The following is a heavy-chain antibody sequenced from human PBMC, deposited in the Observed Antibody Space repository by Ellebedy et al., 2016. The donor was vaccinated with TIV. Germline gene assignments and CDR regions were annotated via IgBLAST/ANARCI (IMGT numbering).Heavy chain of an antibody. J-gene: IGHJ4*02. CDR3: VRRHSSGWYGY. Sequence: SETLSLTCTVSGGSMSNYYWSWIRQTPGKGLEWIGYVFYSGSTCDNPSLTGRVTISIDTSRNQFSLRLRSVTAADTAVYYCVRRHSSGWYGYWGQGTVVTVSS. CDR1: GGSMSNYY. CDR2: VFYSGST. V-gene: IGHV4-59*08. D-gene: IGHD6-19*01.